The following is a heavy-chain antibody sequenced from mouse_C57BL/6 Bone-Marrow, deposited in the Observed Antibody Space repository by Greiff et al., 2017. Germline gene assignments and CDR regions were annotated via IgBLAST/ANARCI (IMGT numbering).Heavy chain of an antibody. CDR1: GYTFTSYW. J-gene: IGHJ2*01. V-gene: IGHV1-5*01. D-gene: IGHD1-1*01. Sequence: VQLQESGTVLARPGASVKMSCKTSGYTFTSYWMHWVKPRPGQGLEWIGAIYPGNSDTSYNQKFKGKAKLTAVTSASTAYKELSSLTNEDSAVYYCTRRCFTTVVAFDYWGQGTTLTVSS. CDR2: IYPGNSDT. CDR3: TRRCFTTVVAFDY.